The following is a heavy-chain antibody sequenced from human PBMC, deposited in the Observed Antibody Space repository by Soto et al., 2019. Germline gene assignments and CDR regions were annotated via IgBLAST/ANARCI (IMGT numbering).Heavy chain of an antibody. CDR3: ARVAAFWSNYEYYYSGMDV. CDR1: CSSNSYH. Sequence: PSETLCVTCSCSSNSYHWTWIRPSPGRGLEWIGEVSSTGSTRYNPSLKSRVTISVDSSKTQFTLKLTSVTAADTAVYYCARVAAFWSNYEYYYSGMDVWGQGTTVTVSS. D-gene: IGHD3-10*01. J-gene: IGHJ6*01. CDR2: VSSTGST. V-gene: IGHV4-4*08.